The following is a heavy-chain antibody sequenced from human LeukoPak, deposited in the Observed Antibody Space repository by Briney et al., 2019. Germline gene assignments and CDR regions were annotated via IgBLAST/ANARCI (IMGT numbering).Heavy chain of an antibody. CDR2: INHSGST. D-gene: IGHD6-25*01. CDR3: ARAAQN. Sequence: PSETLSLTCAVYGGSFSGYYWSWIRQPPGKGLEWIGEINHSGSTNYNPSLKSRVTISVDTSKNQFSLKLSSVTAADTAVYYCARAAQNWGQGTLVTVSS. J-gene: IGHJ4*02. CDR1: GGSFSGYY. V-gene: IGHV4-34*01.